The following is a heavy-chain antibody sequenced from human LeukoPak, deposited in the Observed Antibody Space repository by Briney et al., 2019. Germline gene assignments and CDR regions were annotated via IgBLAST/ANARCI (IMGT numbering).Heavy chain of an antibody. J-gene: IGHJ4*02. D-gene: IGHD5-18*01. V-gene: IGHV3-7*04. Sequence: GRCTISRDNARNTLYLQMNSLRAEDTALYYCAKDGRGYSYGYTGYFDCWGQGTLVTVSS. CDR3: AKDGRGYSYGYTGYFDC.